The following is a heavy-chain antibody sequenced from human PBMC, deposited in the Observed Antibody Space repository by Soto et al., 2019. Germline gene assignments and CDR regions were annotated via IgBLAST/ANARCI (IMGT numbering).Heavy chain of an antibody. Sequence: XXTLSLACSVSGGSISNDYWTWILQPPGKGLEWIGYIYDSGSTYYNSSLKSRVTMSVDTSKNQFSLKLSSVTAADTAVYYCARGSTGYSSSWYRYWGQGTLVTVSS. V-gene: IGHV4-59*08. CDR2: IYDSGST. D-gene: IGHD6-13*01. CDR3: ARGSTGYSSSWYRY. CDR1: GGSISNDY. J-gene: IGHJ4*02.